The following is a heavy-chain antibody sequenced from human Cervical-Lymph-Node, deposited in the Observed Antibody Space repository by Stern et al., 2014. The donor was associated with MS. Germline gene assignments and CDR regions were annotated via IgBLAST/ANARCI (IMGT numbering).Heavy chain of an antibody. CDR3: ARGGGLVGYFDY. V-gene: IGHV1-69*06. J-gene: IGHJ4*02. Sequence: QVPLVQSGAEVKKPGSSVTVSCKASGDTFSSYAINWVRQVPGQGLEWMGGITPVYGTTHYAQKFQGRVTITADKSTNTAYMELMTLRSEDTAVYYCARGGGLVGYFDYWGQGTLVSVSS. CDR2: ITPVYGTT. D-gene: IGHD1-26*01. CDR1: GDTFSSYA.